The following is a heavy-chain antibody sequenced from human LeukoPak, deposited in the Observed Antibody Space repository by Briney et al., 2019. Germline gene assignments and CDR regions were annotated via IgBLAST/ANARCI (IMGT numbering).Heavy chain of an antibody. CDR2: IYTSGST. D-gene: IGHD6-6*01. CDR1: GGSISSGSYY. Sequence: SVTLSLTCTVSGGSISSGSYYWSWIRQPAGKGLGWIGRIYTSGSTNYNPSLKSRVTISVDTSNNQFSLKLSSVTAADTAVYYCARETPIAARLLDVWGKGTTVTVSS. V-gene: IGHV4-61*02. J-gene: IGHJ6*04. CDR3: ARETPIAARLLDV.